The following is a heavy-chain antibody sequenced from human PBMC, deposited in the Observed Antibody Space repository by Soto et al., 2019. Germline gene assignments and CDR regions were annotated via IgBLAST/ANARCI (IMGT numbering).Heavy chain of an antibody. CDR2: IYYSGST. J-gene: IGHJ4*02. CDR3: ARDNDSSGYDPFDY. CDR1: GGSISSGGYY. D-gene: IGHD3-22*01. V-gene: IGHV4-31*03. Sequence: TLSLTCPVSGGSISSGGYYWSWIRQHPGKGLEWIGYIYYSGSTYYNPSLKSRVTISVDTSKNQFSLKLSSVTAADTAVYYCARDNDSSGYDPFDYWGQGTMVTVSS.